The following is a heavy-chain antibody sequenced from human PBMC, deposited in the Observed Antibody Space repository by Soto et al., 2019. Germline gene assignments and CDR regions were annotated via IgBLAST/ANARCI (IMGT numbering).Heavy chain of an antibody. V-gene: IGHV3-48*01. CDR3: AREGSSWFNWFDP. D-gene: IGHD6-13*01. Sequence: EVQLVESGGGLVQPGGSLRLSCAASRFTFSSYSMNWVRQAPGKGLEWVSYISSSSSTIYYAASVKRRFTISRDNAKNSLYLQMNSLRAEDTAVSYCAREGSSWFNWFDPWGQGTLVTVSS. CDR2: ISSSSSTI. J-gene: IGHJ5*02. CDR1: RFTFSSYS.